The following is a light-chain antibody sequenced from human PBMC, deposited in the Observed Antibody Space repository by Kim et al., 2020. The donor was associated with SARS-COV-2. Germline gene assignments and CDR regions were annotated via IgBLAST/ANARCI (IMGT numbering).Light chain of an antibody. V-gene: IGLV3-1*01. CDR1: KLGDKY. CDR3: QAWDSSTAEGV. CDR2: QDN. J-gene: IGLJ1*01. Sequence: SYELTQPPSVSVSPGQTASITCSGDKLGDKYACWYQQKPGQSPVLVIYQDNKRPSGFPERFSGPHSGNPATLTISGTQAMDEADYYCQAWDSSTAEGVFG.